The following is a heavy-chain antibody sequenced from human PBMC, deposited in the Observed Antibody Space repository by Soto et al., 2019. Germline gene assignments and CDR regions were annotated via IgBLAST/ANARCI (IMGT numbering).Heavy chain of an antibody. CDR3: ARDRGSEWELLSYYGMDV. J-gene: IGHJ6*02. CDR1: GFTFSSYA. V-gene: IGHV3-30-3*01. Sequence: PGGSLRLSCAASGFTFSSYAMHWVRQAPGKGLEWVAVISYDGSNKYYADSVKGRFTISRDNSKNTLYLQMNSLRVEDTAVYYCARDRGSEWELLSYYGMDVWGQGTTVTVS. D-gene: IGHD1-26*01. CDR2: ISYDGSNK.